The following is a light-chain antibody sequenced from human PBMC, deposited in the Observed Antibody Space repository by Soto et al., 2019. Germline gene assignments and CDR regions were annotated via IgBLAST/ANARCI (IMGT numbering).Light chain of an antibody. J-gene: IGKJ4*01. CDR2: GAS. V-gene: IGKV3-20*01. CDR3: QQYNNWPLT. CDR1: QSVNSDY. Sequence: EIVLTQSPGTLSLSPGERATLSCRASQSVNSDYLGWFQQKPGQAPRLLIYGASTRATGIPDRFSGSGSGTDFTLTISRLEPEDFAVYYCQQYNNWPLTFGGGTKVEIK.